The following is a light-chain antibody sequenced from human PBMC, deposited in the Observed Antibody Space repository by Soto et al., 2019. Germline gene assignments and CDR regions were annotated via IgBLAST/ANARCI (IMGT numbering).Light chain of an antibody. V-gene: IGKV2-28*01. J-gene: IGKJ2*01. CDR3: MQALQTPYT. CDR1: QRLLHSNGNTF. Sequence: EIVMTQSPPSLTVTPGEPASISCRSSQRLLHSNGNTFLDWYLQKPGQSPQLLIYLGSNRASGVPGRGSGSEAGTDFTLKISRVEADDVGVYYCMQALQTPYTFGQGTKLEIK. CDR2: LGS.